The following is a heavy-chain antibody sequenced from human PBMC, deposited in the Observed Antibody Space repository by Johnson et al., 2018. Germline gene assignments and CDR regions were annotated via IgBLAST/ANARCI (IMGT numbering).Heavy chain of an antibody. CDR2: IIPILGIA. CDR3: ATRITMIVVDAFDI. J-gene: IGHJ3*02. CDR1: GGTFSSYT. V-gene: IGHV1-69*02. Sequence: QVQLVQSGAEVKKPGSSVKVSCKASGGTFSSYTISWVRQAPGQGLEWMGRIIPILGIANYAQKFQGRVTITADKSTSTASMELSSLRSEDTAVYYCATRITMIVVDAFDIWGQGTMVTVSS. D-gene: IGHD3-22*01.